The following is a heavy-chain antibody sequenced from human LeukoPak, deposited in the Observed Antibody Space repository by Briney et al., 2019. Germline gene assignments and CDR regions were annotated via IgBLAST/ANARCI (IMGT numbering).Heavy chain of an antibody. J-gene: IGHJ5*02. V-gene: IGHV4-31*03. CDR3: ARAVKAARPRHPSNWFDP. CDR1: GGSISSGGYY. Sequence: SQTLSLTCTVSGGSISSGGYYWRWIRQHPGKGLEWIGYIYYSGSTYYNPSLKSRVTISVDTSKNQFSLKLSSVTAADTAVYYCARAVKAARPRHPSNWFDPWGQGTLVTVSS. D-gene: IGHD6-6*01. CDR2: IYYSGST.